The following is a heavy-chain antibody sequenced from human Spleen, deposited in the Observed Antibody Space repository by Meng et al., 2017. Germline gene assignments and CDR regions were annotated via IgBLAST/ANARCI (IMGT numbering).Heavy chain of an antibody. CDR2: INADNGNT. V-gene: IGHV1-3*01. D-gene: IGHD3-16*01. J-gene: IGHJ4*02. Sequence: ASVKVSCKASGYSFTAYVIHWVRQAPGQRLEWMGWINADNGNTKFSQKFQDRVIFTTDTSATTAYMELGSLTSEDTAVYYCTRGKIGYAVTRYYFDYWGQGTLVTVSS. CDR3: TRGKIGYAVTRYYFDY. CDR1: GYSFTAYV.